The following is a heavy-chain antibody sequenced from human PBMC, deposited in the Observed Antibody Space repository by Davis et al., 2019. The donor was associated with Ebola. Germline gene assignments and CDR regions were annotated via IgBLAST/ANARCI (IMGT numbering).Heavy chain of an antibody. CDR3: AEDMIEEGLSSPHPVFKH. Sequence: GESLKLSCAAPGFPFHTYAMRWVRQAPGKGLEWVSPIPGRGGSTYYAAPVRDRFSIFRDNAKDTLYLQLDSLRIEDTAVYYCAEDMIEEGLSSPHPVFKHWGQGTLVTVSS. CDR2: IPGRGGST. V-gene: IGHV3-23*01. CDR1: GFPFHTYA. J-gene: IGHJ1*01. D-gene: IGHD3-22*01.